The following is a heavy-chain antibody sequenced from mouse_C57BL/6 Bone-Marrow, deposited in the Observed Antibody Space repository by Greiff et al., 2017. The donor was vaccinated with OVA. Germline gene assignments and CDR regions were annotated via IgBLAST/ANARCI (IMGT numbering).Heavy chain of an antibody. D-gene: IGHD2-1*01. V-gene: IGHV1-50*01. J-gene: IGHJ3*01. Sequence: VQLQQSGAELVKPGASVKLSCKASGFTFTSYWMQWVKQRPGQGLEWIGEIDPSDSDYNYNQKFKGKATLTVDTSSSTAYMQLSSLTTEDAAVYYGARGGSYGNSWYAFCGRGTRVTVSA. CDR3: ARGGSYGNSWYAF. CDR1: GFTFTSYW. CDR2: IDPSDSDY.